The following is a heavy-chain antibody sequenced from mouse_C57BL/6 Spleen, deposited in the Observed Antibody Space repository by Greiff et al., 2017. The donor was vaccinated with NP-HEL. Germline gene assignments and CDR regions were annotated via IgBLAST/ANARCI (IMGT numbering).Heavy chain of an antibody. D-gene: IGHD1-1*01. CDR3: ASHYGSSFDWYFDV. Sequence: VKVVESGPGLVAPSQSLSITCTVSGFSLTSYAISWVRQPPGKGLEWLGVIWTGGGTNYNSALKSRLSISKDNSKSQVFLKMNSLQTDDTARYYCASHYGSSFDWYFDVWGTGTTVTVSS. CDR1: GFSLTSYA. CDR2: IWTGGGT. J-gene: IGHJ1*03. V-gene: IGHV2-9-1*01.